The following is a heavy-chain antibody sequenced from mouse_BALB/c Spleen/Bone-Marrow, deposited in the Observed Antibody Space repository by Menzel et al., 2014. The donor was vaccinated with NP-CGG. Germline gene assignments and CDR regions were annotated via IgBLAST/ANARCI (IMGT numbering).Heavy chain of an antibody. CDR1: GYAFTNYL. V-gene: IGHV1-54*03. Sequence: VQLQQSGAELVRPGPSVKVSCKASGYAFTNYLIEWVKQRPGQGLEWIGVINPGSGGTNYNEKFKGKATLTADNSSNTAYMHLSSLTSDDSAVYFCARGGHGSYWGQGTTLTVSS. CDR3: ARGGHGSY. D-gene: IGHD2-2*01. CDR2: INPGSGGT. J-gene: IGHJ2*01.